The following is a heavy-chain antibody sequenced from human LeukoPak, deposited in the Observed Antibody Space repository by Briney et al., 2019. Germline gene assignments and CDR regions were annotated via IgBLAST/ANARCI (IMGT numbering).Heavy chain of an antibody. D-gene: IGHD2-21*01. Sequence: SQTLSLTCAVSGDSVSGNIVAWNWIRQSPSRGLEWLGRTYRGSSYYAPSMKSRISISPDASKNQFSLHLNSVTREDTAVYFCVRGQYSAFDIWAQGTLVIVSS. V-gene: IGHV6-1*01. J-gene: IGHJ3*02. CDR3: VRGQYSAFDI. CDR2: TYRGSS. CDR1: GDSVSGNIVA.